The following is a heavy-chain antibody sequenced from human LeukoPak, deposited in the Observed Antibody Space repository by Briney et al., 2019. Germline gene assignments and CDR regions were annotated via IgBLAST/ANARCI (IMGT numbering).Heavy chain of an antibody. CDR1: GFTFGDYA. CDR2: IRSKAYGGTT. V-gene: IGHV3-49*03. Sequence: PGGSLRLSCTASGFTFGDYAMSWFRQAPGKGLEWAGFIRSKAYGGTTEYAASVKGRFTISRDDSKSIAYLQMNSLKTEDTAVYYCTRDRSLFGELYSNWFDPWGRGTLVTVSS. CDR3: TRDRSLFGELYSNWFDP. D-gene: IGHD3-10*02. J-gene: IGHJ5*02.